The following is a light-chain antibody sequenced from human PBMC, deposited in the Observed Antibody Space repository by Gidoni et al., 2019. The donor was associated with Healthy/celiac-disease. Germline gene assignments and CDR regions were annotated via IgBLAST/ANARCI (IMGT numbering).Light chain of an antibody. CDR3: MQALQTPIT. Sequence: DIVMTQSPLSLPVTPGEPASISCRSSQSLLHSNGYNYLDWYLQKPGQSPQLLIYLGSNRASGVSDRLSGSGAGTDFTLKISRVGAEDVGVYYCMQALQTPITFGQGTRLEIK. J-gene: IGKJ5*01. CDR1: QSLLHSNGYNY. V-gene: IGKV2-28*01. CDR2: LGS.